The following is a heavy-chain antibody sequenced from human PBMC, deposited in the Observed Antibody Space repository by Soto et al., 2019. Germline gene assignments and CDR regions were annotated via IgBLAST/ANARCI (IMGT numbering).Heavy chain of an antibody. V-gene: IGHV3-21*01. Sequence: EVQLVESGGGLVKPGGSLRLSCAVSGFTFSTYSMNWVRQAPGKGLEWVSSISSSSDYIYYADSVKGRFTISRDNAKNSLCLQMNSLRAEDTAVYYCARGFLYSSNFDSWGQGTLVTVSS. CDR3: ARGFLYSSNFDS. J-gene: IGHJ4*02. CDR1: GFTFSTYS. CDR2: ISSSSDYI. D-gene: IGHD6-19*01.